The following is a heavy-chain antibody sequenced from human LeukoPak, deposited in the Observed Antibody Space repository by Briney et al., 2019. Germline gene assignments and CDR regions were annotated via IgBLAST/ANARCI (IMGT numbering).Heavy chain of an antibody. CDR2: ISGSGGST. CDR1: GFTFSNAW. V-gene: IGHV3-23*01. J-gene: IGHJ4*02. Sequence: PGGSLRLSCAASGFTFSNAWMSWVRQAPGKGLEWVSAISGSGGSTYYADSVKGRFTISRDNSKNTLYLQMNSLRAEDTAVYYCAKASDPYSSGWYDLYYFDYWGQGTLVTVSS. CDR3: AKASDPYSSGWYDLYYFDY. D-gene: IGHD6-19*01.